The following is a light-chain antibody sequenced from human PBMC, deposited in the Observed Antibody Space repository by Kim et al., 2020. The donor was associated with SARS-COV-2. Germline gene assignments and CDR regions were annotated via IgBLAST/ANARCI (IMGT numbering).Light chain of an antibody. CDR2: ANS. V-gene: IGLV1-47*02. CDR1: SSNVGKTY. CDR3: ATWDDTLSARV. J-gene: IGLJ3*02. Sequence: ELTQPPSASGTPGQSVTISCSGGSSNVGKTYVYWYQQLPGAAPRLLIYANSQRPSGVPDRFSGSKSGTSASLAISGLRSEDEADYYCATWDDTLSARVFGGGTKLTVL.